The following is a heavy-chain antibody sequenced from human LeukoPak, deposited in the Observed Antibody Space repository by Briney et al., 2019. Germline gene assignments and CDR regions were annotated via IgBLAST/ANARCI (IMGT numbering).Heavy chain of an antibody. CDR3: ASPSGGWYTVGFDY. V-gene: IGHV1-69*10. J-gene: IGHJ4*02. CDR2: INPILGIA. Sequence: GASVKVSCKASGYTFTGYYMHWVRQAPGQGLEWMGWINPILGIANYAQKFQGRVTITADKSTSTAYMELSSLRSEDTAVYYCASPSGGWYTVGFDYWGQGTLVTVSS. D-gene: IGHD6-19*01. CDR1: GYTFTGYY.